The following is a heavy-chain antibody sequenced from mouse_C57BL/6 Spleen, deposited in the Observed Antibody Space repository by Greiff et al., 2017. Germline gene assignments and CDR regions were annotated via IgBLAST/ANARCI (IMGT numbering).Heavy chain of an antibody. V-gene: IGHV1-18*01. J-gene: IGHJ2*01. CDR1: GYTFTDYN. Sequence: EVQLQQSGPELVKPGASVKIPCKASGYTFTDYNMDWVKQSHGKSLEWIGDINPNNGGTIYNQKFKGQATLTVDKSSSTAYKELRSLTSEDPAVYYWARGSFDYWGQGTTLTCSP. CDR3: ARGSFDY. CDR2: INPNNGGT.